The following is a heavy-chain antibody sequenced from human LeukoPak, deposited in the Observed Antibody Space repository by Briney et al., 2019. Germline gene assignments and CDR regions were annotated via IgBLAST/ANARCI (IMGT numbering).Heavy chain of an antibody. J-gene: IGHJ4*02. V-gene: IGHV3-23*01. Sequence: GGSLRLSCAASGFTFRTYAMSWVRQAPGRGLEWVSTISGSGGSTYYADSVKGRFTISRDNSKNTLYLLMNSLRAEDTAVFYCAKTGAWSVVVPAAMDFDYWGQGTLVTVSS. CDR3: AKTGAWSVVVPAAMDFDY. CDR1: GFTFRTYA. D-gene: IGHD2-2*01. CDR2: ISGSGGST.